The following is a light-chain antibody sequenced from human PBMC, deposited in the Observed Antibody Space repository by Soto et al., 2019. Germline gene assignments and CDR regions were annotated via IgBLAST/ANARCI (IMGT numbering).Light chain of an antibody. CDR3: MQATHWPHT. V-gene: IGKV2-30*02. J-gene: IGKJ2*01. CDR1: QSLEHDYGNTY. CDR2: DVS. Sequence: EVVMTQSPLSLPVTLGQPASIPCRSGQSLEHDYGNTYLNWFHQRPGQSPRPLIYDVSNRDSGVPHTFSVSGSGTDFTLKISRVESEDVGVYYCMQATHWPHTFGQGTKLES.